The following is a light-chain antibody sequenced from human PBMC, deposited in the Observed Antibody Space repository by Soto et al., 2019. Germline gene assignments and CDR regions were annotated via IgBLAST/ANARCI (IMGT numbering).Light chain of an antibody. CDR3: QQYNKWPPYT. Sequence: EIVMTQSPATLSVSPGGRATLSCRASQSVSSNLAWYQQKPGQAPRLLIYGASTRATGIPARFSGSGSGTEFTLTISSLQSEDFAVYYCQQYNKWPPYTFGQGTKLEIK. CDR1: QSVSSN. V-gene: IGKV3-15*01. J-gene: IGKJ2*01. CDR2: GAS.